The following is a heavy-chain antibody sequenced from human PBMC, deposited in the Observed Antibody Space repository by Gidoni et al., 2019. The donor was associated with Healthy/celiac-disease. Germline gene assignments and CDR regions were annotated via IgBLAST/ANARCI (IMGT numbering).Heavy chain of an antibody. CDR3: ARRGSGGAWRWFDP. D-gene: IGHD6-19*01. CDR1: GGSFSGYY. V-gene: IGHV4-34*01. CDR2: INHSGST. J-gene: IGHJ5*02. Sequence: QVQLQQWGAGLLKPSETLSLTCAVYGGSFSGYYWSWIRQPPGKGLEWIGEINHSGSTNYNPSLKSRVTISVDTSKNRFSLKLSSGTAADTAVYYCARRGSGGAWRWFDPWGQGTLVTVSS.